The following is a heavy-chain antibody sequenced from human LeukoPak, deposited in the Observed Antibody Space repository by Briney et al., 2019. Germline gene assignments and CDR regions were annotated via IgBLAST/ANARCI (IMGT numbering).Heavy chain of an antibody. V-gene: IGHV3-33*01. CDR1: GFTFSNCG. Sequence: GGSLRLSCAASGFTFSNCGMHWGRQAPGRGVEWVGVIWYDGSNKYYEDSVRGRCTTSRDNSKNTLYLQMNSLRAEDTAVYYCARENWYLYDYWGQGTLVTVSS. J-gene: IGHJ4*02. CDR3: ARENWYLYDY. CDR2: IWYDGSNK. D-gene: IGHD1-7*01.